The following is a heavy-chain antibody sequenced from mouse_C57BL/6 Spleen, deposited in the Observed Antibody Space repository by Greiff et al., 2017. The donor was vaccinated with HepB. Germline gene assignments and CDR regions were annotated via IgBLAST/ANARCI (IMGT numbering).Heavy chain of an antibody. D-gene: IGHD1-1*01. J-gene: IGHJ1*03. Sequence: QVQLQQSGAELARPGASVKMSCKASGYTFTSYTMHWVKQRPGQGLEWIGYINPSSGYTKYNQKFKDKATLTADKSSSTAYMQLSSLTSEDSAVYYCAKEGGTYYGSSRYFDVWGTGTTVSVSS. CDR1: GYTFTSYT. CDR2: INPSSGYT. V-gene: IGHV1-4*01. CDR3: AKEGGTYYGSSRYFDV.